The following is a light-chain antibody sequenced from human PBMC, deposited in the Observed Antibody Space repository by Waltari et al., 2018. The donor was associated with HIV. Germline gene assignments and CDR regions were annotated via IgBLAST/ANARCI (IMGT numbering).Light chain of an antibody. Sequence: DIQMTQSPFFVSAYVGDSVTLTCRASQAISSWLTWYQQRPGAAPKLLIYASSTLQSGVPTRFSGGRSGANFTLTISSLQPEDFATYFCQQADGLPWTFGQGTKVEMK. V-gene: IGKV1-12*01. CDR3: QQADGLPWT. J-gene: IGKJ1*01. CDR2: ASS. CDR1: QAISSW.